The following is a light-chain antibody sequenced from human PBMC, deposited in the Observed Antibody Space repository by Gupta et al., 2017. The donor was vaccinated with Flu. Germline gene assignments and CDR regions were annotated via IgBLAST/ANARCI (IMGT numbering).Light chain of an antibody. Sequence: QLALTQSPSASASLVASVKLTCTLTRWNSTFAITCHQQQPVQGPRYLMTVNSAGSHKKGDGIPDRFSGCSSGAVRYLTISSLQSEDEAGYDCQTWATGIWMFGGGTKLTVL. V-gene: IGLV4-69*01. J-gene: IGLJ3*02. CDR2: VNSAGSH. CDR1: RWNSTFA. CDR3: QTWATGIWM.